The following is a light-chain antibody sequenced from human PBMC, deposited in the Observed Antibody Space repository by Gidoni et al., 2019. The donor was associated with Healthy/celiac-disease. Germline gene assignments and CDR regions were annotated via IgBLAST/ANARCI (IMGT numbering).Light chain of an antibody. CDR3: QAWDSSTYV. V-gene: IGLV3-1*01. J-gene: IGLJ1*01. Sequence: SYELTQPPSVSVSPGPTASITCSGDKLGDKYACWYQQKPGQSPELVIYQDSKRPSGIPERFSGSNSGNTATLTISGTQAMDEADYYCQAWDSSTYVFGTGTKVTVL. CDR2: QDS. CDR1: KLGDKY.